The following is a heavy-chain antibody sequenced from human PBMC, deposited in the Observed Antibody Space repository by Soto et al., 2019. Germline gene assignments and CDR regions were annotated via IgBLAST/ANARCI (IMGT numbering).Heavy chain of an antibody. D-gene: IGHD3-22*01. CDR3: AKDREGYYYDSSGYARAPHYYYGMDV. V-gene: IGHV3-30*18. J-gene: IGHJ6*02. CDR2: ISYDGSNK. CDR1: GFTFSSYG. Sequence: GGSLRLSCAASGFTFSSYGMHWVRQAPGKGLEWVAVISYDGSNKYYADSVKGRFTISRDNSKNTLYLQMNSLRAEDTAVYYCAKDREGYYYDSSGYARAPHYYYGMDVWGQGTTVTVSS.